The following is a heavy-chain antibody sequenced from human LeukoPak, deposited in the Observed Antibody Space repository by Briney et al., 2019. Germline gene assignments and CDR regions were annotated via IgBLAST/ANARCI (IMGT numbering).Heavy chain of an antibody. CDR3: AREPSIVGAGEGNWFDP. D-gene: IGHD1-26*01. Sequence: ASVKVSCKASGYTFTGYYMHWVRQAPGQGLEWMGWINPNSGGTNYAQKFQGWVTMTRDTSISTAYMELSRLRSDDTAVYYCAREPSIVGAGEGNWFDPWGQGTLITVSS. CDR1: GYTFTGYY. J-gene: IGHJ5*02. V-gene: IGHV1-2*04. CDR2: INPNSGGT.